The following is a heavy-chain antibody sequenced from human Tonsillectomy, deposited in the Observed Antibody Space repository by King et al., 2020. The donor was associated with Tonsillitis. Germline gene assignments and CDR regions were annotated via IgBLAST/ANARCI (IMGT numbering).Heavy chain of an antibody. CDR1: GFSFDDYA. Sequence: VQLVESGGGLVQPGRTLRLSCAASGFSFDDYAMHWVRQAPGKGLEWVSGINWNSGSIDYGDSVKGRFTISRDNAKNSLYLQMSSLRGEDTAFYYCAKDVTSGGNGTADYWGQGTLVTVSS. D-gene: IGHD1-1*01. J-gene: IGHJ4*02. CDR2: INWNSGSI. V-gene: IGHV3-9*01. CDR3: AKDVTSGGNGTADY.